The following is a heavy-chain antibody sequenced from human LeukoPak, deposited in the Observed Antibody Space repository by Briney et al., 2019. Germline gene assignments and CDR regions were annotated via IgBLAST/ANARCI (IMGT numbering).Heavy chain of an antibody. D-gene: IGHD6-19*01. J-gene: IGHJ4*02. V-gene: IGHV3-23*01. CDR3: AKDSFPTYSSGWYSDY. CDR1: GFTVSSNY. Sequence: GGSLRLSCAASGFTVSSNYMSWVRQAPGKGLEWVSAISGSGGSTYYADSVKGRFTISRDNSKNTLYLQMNSLRAEDTAVYYCAKDSFPTYSSGWYSDYWGQGTLVTVSS. CDR2: ISGSGGST.